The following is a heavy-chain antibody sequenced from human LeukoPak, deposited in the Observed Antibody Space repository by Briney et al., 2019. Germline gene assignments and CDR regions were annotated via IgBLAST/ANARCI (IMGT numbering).Heavy chain of an antibody. CDR3: ARGGKATVVTM. V-gene: IGHV4-4*07. Sequence: SETLSLTCTVSGGPINSYYGSWIRHPAGKGLEWIGRIYSSGSTNYNPSLKSRVSMSVDSSKNQFSLKLTSVTASDTAVYYCARGGKATVVTMWGQGILVTVSS. J-gene: IGHJ4*02. CDR1: GGPINSYY. CDR2: IYSSGST. D-gene: IGHD4-23*01.